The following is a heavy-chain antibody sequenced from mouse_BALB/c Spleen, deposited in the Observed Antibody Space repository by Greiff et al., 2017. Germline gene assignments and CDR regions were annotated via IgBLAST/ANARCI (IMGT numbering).Heavy chain of an antibody. Sequence: EVQRVESGGGLVKPGGSLKLSCAASGFTFSSYAMSWVRQTPEKRLEWVATISSGGSYTYYPDSVKGRFTISRDNAKNTLYLQMSSLRSEDTAMYYCARFITTATSWFAYWGQGTLVTVSA. CDR1: GFTFSSYA. J-gene: IGHJ3*01. CDR3: ARFITTATSWFAY. V-gene: IGHV5-9-3*01. D-gene: IGHD1-2*01. CDR2: ISSGGSYT.